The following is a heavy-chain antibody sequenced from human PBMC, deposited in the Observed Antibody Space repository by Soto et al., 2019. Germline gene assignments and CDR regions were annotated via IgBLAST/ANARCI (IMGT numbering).Heavy chain of an antibody. CDR2: IYYSGST. CDR1: GGSISSYY. V-gene: IGHV4-59*08. D-gene: IGHD1-26*01. J-gene: IGHJ4*02. CDR3: ARLGSGSYEGLFDY. Sequence: QVQLQESGPGLVKPSETLSLTCTVSGGSISSYYWSWIRQPPGKGLEWIGYIYYSGSTNYNPSLKSRVNISVDTSKNQFSLKLGSVTAADTAVYYCARLGSGSYEGLFDYWGQGTLVTVSS.